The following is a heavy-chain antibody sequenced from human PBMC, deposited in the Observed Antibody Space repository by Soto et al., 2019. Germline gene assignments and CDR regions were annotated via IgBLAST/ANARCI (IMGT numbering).Heavy chain of an antibody. CDR1: GVSFNNNG. J-gene: IGHJ6*02. V-gene: IGHV1-69*01. D-gene: IGHD3-10*01. CDR3: ARVLYYGSGRYSPYGMDV. Sequence: QVQLVQSGAEVKKPGSSVKVSCKTSGVSFNNNGIGWVRQAPGHGLGWMGGVSPPFRTSNYARKFQGRISITADASTGTVNMELSSLTSEDTAQYYCARVLYYGSGRYSPYGMDVWGQGTTVTVSS. CDR2: VSPPFRTS.